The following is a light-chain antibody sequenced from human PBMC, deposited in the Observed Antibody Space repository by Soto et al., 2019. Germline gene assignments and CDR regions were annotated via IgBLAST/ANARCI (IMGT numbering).Light chain of an antibody. CDR2: EVN. V-gene: IGLV2-23*02. Sequence: QSAPTQPASVSGSPGQSVTISCTGTSSDIGAYKYVSWYQHHPGKSPRLLIYEVNKRPSGISNRFSGSKSGNTASLTISGLQAEDEAEYDCCSYAVSNSLIFGGGTKLTVL. J-gene: IGLJ2*01. CDR1: SSDIGAYKY. CDR3: CSYAVSNSLI.